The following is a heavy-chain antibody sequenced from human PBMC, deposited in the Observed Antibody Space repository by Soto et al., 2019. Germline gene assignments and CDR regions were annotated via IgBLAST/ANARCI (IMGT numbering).Heavy chain of an antibody. CDR3: ARSQGGSSSLDIYYYYYYGMDV. CDR1: GGTFSSYA. CDR2: IIPHFATA. D-gene: IGHD2-15*01. J-gene: IGHJ6*02. V-gene: IGHV1-69*01. Sequence: QVQLVQSGAEVKKPGSSVKVSCKAPGGTFSSYAISWVRQAPGQGLEWMGGIIPHFATAKYAQKFQGRVTITADESTSTGYMELSSLRSEDTAVYYCARSQGGSSSLDIYYYYYYGMDVWGQGTTVTVSS.